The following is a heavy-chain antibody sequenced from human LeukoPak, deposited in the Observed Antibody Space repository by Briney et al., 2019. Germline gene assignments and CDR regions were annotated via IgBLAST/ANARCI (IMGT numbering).Heavy chain of an antibody. D-gene: IGHD6-13*01. CDR1: GGSISSYY. Sequence: SETLSLTCTVSGGSISSYYGSWIRQPPGKGVEWIGYIYYSGSTNYNPSLKSRVTISVDTSKNQFSLKLSSVTAADTAVYYCARVVAAAGTPVYYYYYGMDVWGQGTTVTVSS. CDR2: IYYSGST. V-gene: IGHV4-59*01. CDR3: ARVVAAAGTPVYYYYYGMDV. J-gene: IGHJ6*02.